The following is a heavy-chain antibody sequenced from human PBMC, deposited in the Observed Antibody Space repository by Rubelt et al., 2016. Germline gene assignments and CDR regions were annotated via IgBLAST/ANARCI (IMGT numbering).Heavy chain of an antibody. CDR2: IKQDGSED. V-gene: IGHV3-7*03. Sequence: LVQPGGSLRLSCAASGFTFSGYAMHWVRQAPGKGLEWVANIKQDGSEDYYADSVKGRFTISRDNAKNSLYLQLNSLRAEDTAVYYCAKDGDGYPYWGQGTLVTVSS. J-gene: IGHJ4*02. CDR3: AKDGDGYPY. D-gene: IGHD5-18*01. CDR1: GFTFSGYA.